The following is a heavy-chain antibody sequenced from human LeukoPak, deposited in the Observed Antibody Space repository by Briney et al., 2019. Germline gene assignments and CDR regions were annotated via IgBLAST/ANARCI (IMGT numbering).Heavy chain of an antibody. J-gene: IGHJ3*02. D-gene: IGHD1-26*01. CDR3: ARHRGWELKAFDI. V-gene: IGHV4-4*02. CDR2: IIHSGST. CDR1: GGSISSSNW. Sequence: SETLSLICAVSGGSISSSNWWSWVRQPPGKGLEWIGEIIHSGSTNYNPSVKSRVTISVDTSKNQFSLKLNSVAAADTAVYYCARHRGWELKAFDIWGQGTMVTVSS.